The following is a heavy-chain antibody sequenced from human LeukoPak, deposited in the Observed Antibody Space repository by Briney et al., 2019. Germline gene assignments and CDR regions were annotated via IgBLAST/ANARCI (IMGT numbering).Heavy chain of an antibody. D-gene: IGHD5-12*01. CDR2: ISYDGSNK. V-gene: IGHV3-30-3*01. Sequence: PGRSLRLSCAASGFTFSSYAMHWVRQAPGKGLERVAVISYDGSNKYYADSVKGRFTISRDNSKNTLYLQMNSLRAEDTAVYYCARARVATDIPIYYYGMDVWGQGTTVTVSS. J-gene: IGHJ6*02. CDR1: GFTFSSYA. CDR3: ARARVATDIPIYYYGMDV.